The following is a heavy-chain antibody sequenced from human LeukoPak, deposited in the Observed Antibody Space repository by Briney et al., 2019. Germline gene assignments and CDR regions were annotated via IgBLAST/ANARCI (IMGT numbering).Heavy chain of an antibody. J-gene: IGHJ4*02. CDR1: GFTVSSNY. CDR3: AATRTMVRGVIEDY. V-gene: IGHV3-66*01. CDR2: IYSGGST. D-gene: IGHD3-10*01. Sequence: GGSLRLSCAASGFTVSSNYMSWVRQAPGKGLEWVSVIYSGGSTYYADSVKGRFTISRDNSKNTLYLQMNSLRAEDTAVYYCAATRTMVRGVIEDYWGQGTLVTVSS.